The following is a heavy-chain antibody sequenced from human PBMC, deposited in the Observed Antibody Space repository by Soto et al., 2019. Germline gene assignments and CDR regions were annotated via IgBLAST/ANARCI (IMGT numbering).Heavy chain of an antibody. CDR1: GGSISSSSYY. CDR2: IYYSGST. V-gene: IGHV4-39*01. J-gene: IGHJ5*02. CDR3: ARRTTGTTDWFDP. Sequence: SQTLSLTCTVSGGSISSSSYYWGWIRQPPGKGLEWIGSIYYSGSTYYNPSLKSRVTISVDTSKNQFSLKLSSVTAADTAVYYCARRTTGTTDWFDPWGQGTLVTVSS. D-gene: IGHD1-1*01.